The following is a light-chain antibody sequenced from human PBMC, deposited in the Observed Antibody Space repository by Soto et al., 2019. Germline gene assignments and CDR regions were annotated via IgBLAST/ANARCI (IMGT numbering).Light chain of an antibody. CDR2: SDN. J-gene: IGLJ1*01. CDR1: SSNIGAGYV. V-gene: IGLV1-40*01. Sequence: QSVLTQPPSVSGAPGQRVTISCTGSSSNIGAGYVVHWYQQLPGAAPKLIIFSDNNRPSGVPDRFSGSKSGTSASLAITGLPAEDEADYYCQSYDNNSDYVFGTGTKLTVL. CDR3: QSYDNNSDYV.